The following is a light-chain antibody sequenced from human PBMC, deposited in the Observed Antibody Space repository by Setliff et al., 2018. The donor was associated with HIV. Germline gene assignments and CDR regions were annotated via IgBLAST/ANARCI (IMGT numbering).Light chain of an antibody. J-gene: IGLJ1*01. CDR2: DVS. CDR3: SSYTSSSTYV. Sequence: QSALTQPASVSGSPGQSITISCTGTSSDVGGYNYVSWYQQHPGKAPKFMIYDVSKRPSGVSNRFSGSKSGNTASLTISGLLAEDEADYYCSSYTSSSTYVFGTGTKVTVL. CDR1: SSDVGGYNY. V-gene: IGLV2-14*01.